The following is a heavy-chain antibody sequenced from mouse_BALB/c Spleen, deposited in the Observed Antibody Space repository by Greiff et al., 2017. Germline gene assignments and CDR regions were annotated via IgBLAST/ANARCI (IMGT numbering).Heavy chain of an antibody. D-gene: IGHD2-1*01. CDR3: TRDQGNYAGLFAY. V-gene: IGHV5-6-4*01. J-gene: IGHJ3*01. CDR2: ISSGGSYT. Sequence: EVKLVESGGGLVKPGGSLKLSCAASGFTFSSYTMSWVRQTPEKRLEWVATISSGGSYTYYPDSVKGRFTISRDNAKNTLYLQMSSLKSEDTAMYYCTRDQGNYAGLFAYWGQGTLVTVSA. CDR1: GFTFSSYT.